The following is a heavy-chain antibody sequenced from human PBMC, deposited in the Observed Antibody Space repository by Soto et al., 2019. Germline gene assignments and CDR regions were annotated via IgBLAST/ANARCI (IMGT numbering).Heavy chain of an antibody. D-gene: IGHD2-2*01. CDR2: ISGGGDDT. Sequence: PGGSLRLSCAVSGFTFSNYAMSWFRQAPGKGLQWVSVISGGGDDTYYADSVKGRFTISRDNSKNTLYLQMNSLRAEDTAIYYCAKLGSSSWSPHYYFDYWGQGTLVTVSS. CDR1: GFTFSNYA. J-gene: IGHJ4*02. CDR3: AKLGSSSWSPHYYFDY. V-gene: IGHV3-23*01.